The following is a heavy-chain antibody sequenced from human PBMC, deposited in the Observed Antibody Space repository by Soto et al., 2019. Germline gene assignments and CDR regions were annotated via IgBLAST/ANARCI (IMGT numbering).Heavy chain of an antibody. Sequence: SETLSLTCTVSGYSISSGSYWGWIRQPPGKGPEWIASIYHGGTTFYNPSLKSRVTVAVDKSNNQFSLKLRSVTAADTAVYYCAKARVMVVSGSTFDYWGHGTLVTVSS. V-gene: IGHV4-38-2*02. CDR1: GYSISSGSY. J-gene: IGHJ4*01. CDR2: IYHGGTT. CDR3: AKARVMVVSGSTFDY. D-gene: IGHD6-19*01.